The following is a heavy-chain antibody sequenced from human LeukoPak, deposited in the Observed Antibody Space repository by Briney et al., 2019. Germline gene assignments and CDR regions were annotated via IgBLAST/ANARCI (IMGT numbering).Heavy chain of an antibody. CDR2: INSDGSST. D-gene: IGHD1-26*01. J-gene: IGHJ6*03. CDR3: AKDVSGSLYYCMDV. CDR1: GFTFSSYW. Sequence: GGSLRLSCAASGFTFSSYWMHWVRQAPGKGLVWVSRINSDGSSTSYADSVKGRFTISRDNAKNSLYLQMNSLRAEDTALYYCAKDVSGSLYYCMDVWGKGTTVTISS. V-gene: IGHV3-74*01.